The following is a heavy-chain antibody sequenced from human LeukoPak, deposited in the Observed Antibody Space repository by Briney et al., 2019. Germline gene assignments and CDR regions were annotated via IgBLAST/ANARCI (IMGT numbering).Heavy chain of an antibody. CDR1: GFSFSSYW. Sequence: GGSLRLSYAASGFSFSSYWMNWVRRAPGKGLEWLANIKEDGSKTYYLDSVKGRFTISRDNAKNSLYLQMNSLRAEDTPVYYCASFRDYYDSSGRSVYYWGQGTLVTVSS. CDR3: ASFRDYYDSSGRSVYY. J-gene: IGHJ4*02. D-gene: IGHD3-22*01. V-gene: IGHV3-7*01. CDR2: IKEDGSKT.